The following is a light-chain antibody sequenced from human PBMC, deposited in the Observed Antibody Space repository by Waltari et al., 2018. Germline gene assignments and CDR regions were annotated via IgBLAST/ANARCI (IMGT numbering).Light chain of an antibody. Sequence: QSALTQPASVSGSPGQSITISCTGTSSYIGTYTLVSWYQQHPGKAPQLIIHDVTKRPSGVSNRFSGSKSGNTASLTISGLQAEDEADYYCSSYTSDSTFLFGAATKVTVL. CDR1: SSYIGTYTL. J-gene: IGLJ1*01. V-gene: IGLV2-14*02. CDR3: SSYTSDSTFL. CDR2: DVT.